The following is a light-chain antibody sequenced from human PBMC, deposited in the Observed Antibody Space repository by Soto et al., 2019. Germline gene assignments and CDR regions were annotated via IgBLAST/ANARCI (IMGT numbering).Light chain of an antibody. CDR2: LGS. CDR1: QSLLHSNGYNY. Sequence: EIVMTQSPLSLPVTPGEPASISCRSSQSLLHSNGYNYLDWYLQKPGQSPQILIYLGSNRASGVPYRFSGSGSGTDFTLKISRVEAEDVGVYYCMQALHSPWTFGQGTKVEIK. J-gene: IGKJ1*01. CDR3: MQALHSPWT. V-gene: IGKV2-28*01.